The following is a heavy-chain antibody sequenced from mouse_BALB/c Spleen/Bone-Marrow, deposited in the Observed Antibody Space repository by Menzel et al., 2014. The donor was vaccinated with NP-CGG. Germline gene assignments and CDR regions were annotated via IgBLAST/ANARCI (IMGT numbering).Heavy chain of an antibody. Sequence: QVHVQQSGSVLVRPGDSVKLSCKASGYTFTSTWIHWAKQRPGQGLEWIGEINPDSGNTKYNPKLKGKVTLTADTSSNTAYVNLSRLTSEDSAVYYCTRDGVGGAMDYWGQGTSVTVSS. V-gene: IGHV1S130*01. D-gene: IGHD2-3*01. CDR1: GYTFTSTW. CDR2: INPDSGNT. CDR3: TRDGVGGAMDY. J-gene: IGHJ4*01.